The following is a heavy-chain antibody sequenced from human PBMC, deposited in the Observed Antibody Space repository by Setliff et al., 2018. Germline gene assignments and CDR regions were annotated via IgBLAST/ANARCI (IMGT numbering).Heavy chain of an antibody. CDR3: ARERYFDWFFED. V-gene: IGHV4-61*02. CDR2: IHASRSP. J-gene: IGHJ4*01. Sequence: SETLSLTCTVSGGSITSGSFYWSWIRQPAGKKLEWIGRIHASRSPDYNPSFKSRVTISRDTSTNQFSLKLGSVTAADTAVYYCARERYFDWFFEDWGHGTLVTVSS. D-gene: IGHD3-9*01. CDR1: GGSITSGSFY.